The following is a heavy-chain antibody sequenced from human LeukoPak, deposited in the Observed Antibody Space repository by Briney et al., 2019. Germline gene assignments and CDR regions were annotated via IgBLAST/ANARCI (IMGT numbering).Heavy chain of an antibody. Sequence: GGSLRLSCAACGFTFSSYSMNWLRQAPGKGREWVSSISRMSSYISYAYSVKGRFTISRENAKNSLYLQMNSLRAEDTAVYYCARALHYDSSGPPGYWGQGTLVTVSS. V-gene: IGHV3-21*01. CDR2: ISRMSSYI. D-gene: IGHD3-22*01. CDR1: GFTFSSYS. J-gene: IGHJ4*02. CDR3: ARALHYDSSGPPGY.